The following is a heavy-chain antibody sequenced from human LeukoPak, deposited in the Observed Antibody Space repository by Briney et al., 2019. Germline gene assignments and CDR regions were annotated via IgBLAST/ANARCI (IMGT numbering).Heavy chain of an antibody. D-gene: IGHD4-17*01. V-gene: IGHV3-23*01. J-gene: IGHJ4*02. CDR2: ISGNGGST. CDR3: AKDPRVTITVTFYFEY. CDR1: GGSISSTN. Sequence: ETLSLTCAVSGGSISSTNWWSWVRPAPGKGLEWVSGISGNGGSTYYADSVKGRFTISRDNSKNTLYLQMNSLRAEDTAVYYCAKDPRVTITVTFYFEYWGQGTLVTVSS.